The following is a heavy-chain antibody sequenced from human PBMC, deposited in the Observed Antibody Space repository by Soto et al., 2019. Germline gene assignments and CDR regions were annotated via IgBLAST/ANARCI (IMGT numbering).Heavy chain of an antibody. D-gene: IGHD3-3*01. V-gene: IGHV4-61*01. CDR3: ARVSITIFGVVNWFDP. Sequence: PSETLSLTCTVSGGSVSSGSYYWSWIRQPPGKGLEWIGYIYYSGSTNYNPSLKSRVTISVDTSKNQFSLKLSSVTAADTAVYYCARVSITIFGVVNWFDPWGQGTQVTVSS. CDR1: GGSVSSGSYY. J-gene: IGHJ5*02. CDR2: IYYSGST.